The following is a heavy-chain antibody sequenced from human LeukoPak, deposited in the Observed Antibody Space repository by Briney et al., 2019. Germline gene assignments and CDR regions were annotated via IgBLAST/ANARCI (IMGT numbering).Heavy chain of an antibody. CDR1: GGSISSYY. V-gene: IGHV4-59*08. CDR3: ARQRDLQRLAPFDY. CDR2: IYRTGST. J-gene: IGHJ4*02. D-gene: IGHD3-9*01. Sequence: SSETLSLTCTVSGGSISSYYWSWIRQPPGKGLEWIGYIYRTGSTNYNPSLKSRVTISADTSKSQFSLSLSSVTAADTAVYYCARQRDLQRLAPFDYWAREPWSPSPQ.